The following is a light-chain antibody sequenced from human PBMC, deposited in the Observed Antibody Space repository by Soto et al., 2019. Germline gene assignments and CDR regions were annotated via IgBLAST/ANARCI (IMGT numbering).Light chain of an antibody. CDR1: SGHSSYI. CDR3: ETWDSNTHV. V-gene: IGLV4-60*02. J-gene: IGLJ3*02. Sequence: QSVLTQSSSASASLGSSVKLTCTLSSGHSSYIIAWHQQQPGKAPRYLMKLEGSGSYNKGRGVPDRFSGSSSGADRYLTISHLQFEDEADYYRETWDSNTHVFGGGTKLTVL. CDR2: LEGSGSY.